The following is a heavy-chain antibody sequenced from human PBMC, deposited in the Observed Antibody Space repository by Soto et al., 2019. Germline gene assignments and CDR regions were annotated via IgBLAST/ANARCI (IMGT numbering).Heavy chain of an antibody. Sequence: EVQLVESGGGLVQPGESLRLSCAASGFTFSSYWMHWVRHAPGKGLVWVSRINNDGSSTPYAGSVNGRFTISRDNAKNTLYLQMNSLRAEDTAVYYCVRTSLVVAAATREDYWGQGTLVTVSS. CDR1: GFTFSSYW. V-gene: IGHV3-74*01. J-gene: IGHJ4*02. CDR3: VRTSLVVAAATREDY. CDR2: INNDGSST. D-gene: IGHD2-15*01.